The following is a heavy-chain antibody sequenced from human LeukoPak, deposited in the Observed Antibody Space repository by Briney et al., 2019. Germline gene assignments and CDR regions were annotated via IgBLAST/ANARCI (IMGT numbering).Heavy chain of an antibody. V-gene: IGHV3-48*04. D-gene: IGHD1-1*01. Sequence: PGGSLSLSCPASGLPFISPSLHWARRAPGRGREWLSYSSTVTGNIYYADSVKGRFAISRDNAKSSLYLQMSSLRAEDTAVYFCATTGNFYDMDVWGKGTTVTVSS. CDR1: GLPFISPS. CDR2: SSTVTGNI. J-gene: IGHJ6*03. CDR3: ATTGNFYDMDV.